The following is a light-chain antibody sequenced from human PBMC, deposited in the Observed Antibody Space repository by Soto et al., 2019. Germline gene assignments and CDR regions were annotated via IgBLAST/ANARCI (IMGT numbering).Light chain of an antibody. CDR3: QQYNNWPPIT. CDR1: QSVSSD. Sequence: VMTQSPATLSVSPGERATLPCRASQSVSSDLAWYQQKPGQPPRLLMYAASTRATGIPARFSGSGSGTEFTLTISSLQPDDSATYYCQQYNNWPPITFGQGTRLEIK. J-gene: IGKJ5*01. V-gene: IGKV3-15*01. CDR2: AAS.